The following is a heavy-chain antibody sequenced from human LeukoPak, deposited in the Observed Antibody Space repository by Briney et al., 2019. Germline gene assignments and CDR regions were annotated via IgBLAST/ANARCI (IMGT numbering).Heavy chain of an antibody. J-gene: IGHJ4*02. CDR2: MNPNSGNT. V-gene: IGHV1-8*01. Sequence: ASVKVSCKASGYTFTSYDINWVRQATGQGLEWMGWMNPNSGNTGYAQKFQGRVTMTRNTSISTAYMELSSLRSEDTAVYYCARGQGRRSYCSSTSCSFDYWGQGTLVTVSS. D-gene: IGHD2-2*01. CDR3: ARGQGRRSYCSSTSCSFDY. CDR1: GYTFTSYD.